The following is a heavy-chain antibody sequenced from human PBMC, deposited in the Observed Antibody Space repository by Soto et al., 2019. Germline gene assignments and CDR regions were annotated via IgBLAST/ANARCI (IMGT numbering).Heavy chain of an antibody. CDR2: IIPIFGTA. V-gene: IGHV1-69*13. CDR1: GGTFSSYA. D-gene: IGHD4-17*01. Sequence: SVKVSCKASGGTFSSYAISWVRQAPGQGLEWMGGIIPIFGTANYAQKFQGRVTITADESTSTAYMELSSLRSEDTAVYYCARVTVTTRYFDYWGQGTLVTVSS. J-gene: IGHJ4*02. CDR3: ARVTVTTRYFDY.